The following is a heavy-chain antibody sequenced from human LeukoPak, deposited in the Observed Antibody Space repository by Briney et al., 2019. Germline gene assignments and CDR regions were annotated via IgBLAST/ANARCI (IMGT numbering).Heavy chain of an antibody. V-gene: IGHV3-74*01. D-gene: IGHD6-6*01. J-gene: IGHJ6*03. CDR2: INSDGSTT. CDR3: ARGWSTSSPYYYYYMDV. Sequence: PGGSLRLSCAASGFTFGSYWMDWVRQAPGKGLVWVSRINSDGSTTSYADSVKGRFTISRDNAKNTLYLQMNSLRAEDTAVYYCARGWSTSSPYYYYYMDVWGKGTTVTVSS. CDR1: GFTFGSYW.